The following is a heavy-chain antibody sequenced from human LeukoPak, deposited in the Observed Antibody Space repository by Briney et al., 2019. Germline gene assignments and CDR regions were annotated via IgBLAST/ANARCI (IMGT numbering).Heavy chain of an antibody. D-gene: IGHD6-6*01. CDR1: GGTFSSYA. CDR3: AREGSSSSGRFDP. Sequence: ASVKVSCKASGGTFSSYAISWVRQAPGQGLEWMGGIIPIFGTANYAQKFQGRVTITADESTSTAYMELSSLRSEDTAVYYYAREGSSSSGRFDPWGQGTLVTVSS. V-gene: IGHV1-69*13. CDR2: IIPIFGTA. J-gene: IGHJ5*02.